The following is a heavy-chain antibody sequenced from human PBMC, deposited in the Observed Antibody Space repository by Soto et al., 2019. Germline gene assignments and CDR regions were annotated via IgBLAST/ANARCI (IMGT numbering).Heavy chain of an antibody. CDR2: IGTAGDT. CDR1: GFTFSSYD. Sequence: GGSLRLSCAASGFTFSSYDMHWVRQATGKGLEWVSAIGTAGDTYYPGSVKGRFTISRENAKNSLYLQMNSLRAGDTAVYYCARARGQLGSNWFDPWGQGTLVTSPQ. D-gene: IGHD6-6*01. CDR3: ARARGQLGSNWFDP. J-gene: IGHJ5*02. V-gene: IGHV3-13*01.